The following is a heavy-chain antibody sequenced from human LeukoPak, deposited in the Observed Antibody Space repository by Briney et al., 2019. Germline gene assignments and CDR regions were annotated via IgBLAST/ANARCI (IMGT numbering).Heavy chain of an antibody. V-gene: IGHV4-34*01. CDR1: GGSFSDFF. CDR3: ARGLVSARLQH. D-gene: IGHD2-21*02. CDR2: INLSGTT. J-gene: IGHJ4*02. Sequence: SETLSLTCSAYGGSFSDFFWTWIRQPPGEGLEWVGEINLSGTTNYNPSLKSRVSISGDTSKNQFSLRLDSVTAADTAVYYCARGLVSARLQHRGQGTLVTVSS.